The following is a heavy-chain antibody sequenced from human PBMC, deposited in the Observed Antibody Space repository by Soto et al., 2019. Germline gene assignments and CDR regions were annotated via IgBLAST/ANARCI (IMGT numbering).Heavy chain of an antibody. Sequence: QVQLVQSGAEVKRPGSSVKVSCKTSGDIFSGYSISWVRQAPGQGLEWMGGIIPIFGTTDYAQRFHGRVSITGDKFTTTVYMDLYSLKSEDTGVYYCARDLGSGYDPGDYWGQGTLVTVSS. J-gene: IGHJ4*02. CDR3: ARDLGSGYDPGDY. CDR1: GDIFSGYS. CDR2: IIPIFGTT. V-gene: IGHV1-69*14. D-gene: IGHD5-12*01.